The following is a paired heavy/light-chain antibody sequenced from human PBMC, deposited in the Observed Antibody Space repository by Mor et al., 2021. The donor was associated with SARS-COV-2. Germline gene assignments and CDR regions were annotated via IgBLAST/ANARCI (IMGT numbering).Heavy chain of an antibody. V-gene: IGHV3-9*01. Sequence: EVQLVESGGGLVQPGRSLRLSCAASGFIFGDYAMHWVRQAPGKGLEYVAGISYKSDSIVYADSVKGRFIISRDNAKNSLYLRMNSLRHEDTAFYYCAKGGDPSNYGDYEDHWGQGTLVTVSS. D-gene: IGHD2-21*02. J-gene: IGHJ4*02. CDR2: ISYKSDSI. CDR3: AKGGDPSNYGDYEDH. CDR1: GFIFGDYA.
Light chain of an antibody. CDR2: WAS. CDR1: QNILYSSNNRNY. J-gene: IGKJ4*01. Sequence: DIVMTQSPDSLAVSLGEKATINCKSSQNILYSSNNRNYLTWYQQKPGQPPKLLIYWASTRKSGVPDRFSGSGSGTDFTLTISSLQAEDVAVYYCQQSYNTPTFGGGTRVQIK. CDR3: QQSYNTPT. V-gene: IGKV4-1*01.